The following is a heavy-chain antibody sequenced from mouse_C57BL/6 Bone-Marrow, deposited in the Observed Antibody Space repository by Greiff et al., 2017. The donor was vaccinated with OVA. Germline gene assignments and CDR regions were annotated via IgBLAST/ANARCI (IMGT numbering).Heavy chain of an antibody. CDR3: ERCYGSRTGVAY. CDR1: GYTFTDYY. V-gene: IGHV1-76*01. D-gene: IGHD1-1*01. J-gene: IGHJ3*01. Sequence: QVQLQQSGAELVRPGASVKLSCTASGYTFTDYYINWVKQRPGQGLEWIARIYPGSGNTYYNEKFKGKATLTAEKSSSTAYMQLSSLTSEDSAVYFCERCYGSRTGVAYWGQGTLVTVSA. CDR2: IYPGSGNT.